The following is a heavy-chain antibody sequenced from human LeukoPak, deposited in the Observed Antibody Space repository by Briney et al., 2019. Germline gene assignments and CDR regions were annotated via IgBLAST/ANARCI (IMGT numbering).Heavy chain of an antibody. CDR3: AKAVSVVTRANWFDP. Sequence: GGSLRLSCAASGFTFSSYAMSWVRQAPGKGLEWVSAISGSGGSTYYADSVKGRFTISRDNSKNTLYLQMNSLRAEDTAVYYCAKAVSVVTRANWFDPWGQGTLVTVSS. CDR1: GFTFSSYA. J-gene: IGHJ5*02. D-gene: IGHD4-23*01. V-gene: IGHV3-23*01. CDR2: ISGSGGST.